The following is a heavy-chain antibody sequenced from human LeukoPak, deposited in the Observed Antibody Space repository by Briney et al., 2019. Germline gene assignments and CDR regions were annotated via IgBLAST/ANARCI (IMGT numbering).Heavy chain of an antibody. CDR2: IIPILGIA. V-gene: IGHV1-69*04. Sequence: SVKVSCKASGGAFSSYTISWVRQAPGQGLEWMGRIIPILGIANYAQKFQGRVTITADKSTSTAYMELSSLRSGDTAVYYCAREGAGAMVRGVPNWFDPWGQGTLVTVSS. D-gene: IGHD3-10*01. CDR3: AREGAGAMVRGVPNWFDP. J-gene: IGHJ5*02. CDR1: GGAFSSYT.